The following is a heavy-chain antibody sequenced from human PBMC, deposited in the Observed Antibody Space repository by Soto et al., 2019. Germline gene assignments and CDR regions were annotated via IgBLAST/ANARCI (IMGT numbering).Heavy chain of an antibody. CDR2: IYYSGST. CDR1: GGSISSYY. J-gene: IGHJ4*02. Sequence: SETLSLTCTVSGGSISSYYWSWIRQPPGKGLEWIGYIYYSGSTNYNPSLKSRVTISVDTSKNQFSLKLSSVTAADTAVYYCARDSGVYSSSSRGFDYCGQGTLVTVSS. D-gene: IGHD6-6*01. CDR3: ARDSGVYSSSSRGFDY. V-gene: IGHV4-59*01.